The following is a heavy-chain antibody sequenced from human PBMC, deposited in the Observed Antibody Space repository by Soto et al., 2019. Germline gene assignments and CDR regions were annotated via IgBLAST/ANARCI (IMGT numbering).Heavy chain of an antibody. CDR3: ARTGSLVRAFDY. CDR2: IYYSGST. J-gene: IGHJ4*02. D-gene: IGHD6-13*01. Sequence: QLQLQESGPGLVKPSETLSLTCTVSGGSISSSSYYWVWIRQPPGKGLEWIGSIYYSGSTYYNPSLKSRVTISVDTSKNQFAMKLSSVTAADTAVYYCARTGSLVRAFDYWGQGTLVTVSS. V-gene: IGHV4-39*01. CDR1: GGSISSSSYY.